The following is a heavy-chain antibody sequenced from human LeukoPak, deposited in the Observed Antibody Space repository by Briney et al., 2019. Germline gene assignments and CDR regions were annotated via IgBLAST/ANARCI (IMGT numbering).Heavy chain of an antibody. CDR2: IYYSGST. Sequence: SETLSLTCTVSGGSISSYYWSWIRQPPGKGLEWIGYIYYSGSTNYNPSLKSRVTISVDTSKNQFSLKLSPVSAADTAVYYCARDMGIAAAGASDYYYYGMDVWGQGTTVTVSS. V-gene: IGHV4-59*01. CDR3: ARDMGIAAAGASDYYYYGMDV. D-gene: IGHD6-13*01. CDR1: GGSISSYY. J-gene: IGHJ6*02.